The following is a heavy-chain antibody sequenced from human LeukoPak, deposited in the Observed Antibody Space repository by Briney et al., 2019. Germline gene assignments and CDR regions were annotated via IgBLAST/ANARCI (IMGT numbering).Heavy chain of an antibody. D-gene: IGHD2-15*01. V-gene: IGHV4-61*02. Sequence: SETLSLTCTVSGGSISSDSYYWSWIRQPAGKGLEWIGRIYTSGSTNYNPSLKSRVTISVDTSKNQFSLKLSSVTAADTAVYYCAAIQGSFDYWGQGTLVTVSS. J-gene: IGHJ4*02. CDR1: GGSISSDSYY. CDR2: IYTSGST. CDR3: AAIQGSFDY.